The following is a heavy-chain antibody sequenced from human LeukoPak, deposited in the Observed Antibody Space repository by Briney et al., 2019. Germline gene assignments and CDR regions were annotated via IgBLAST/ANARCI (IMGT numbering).Heavy chain of an antibody. CDR1: GGSISPYY. D-gene: IGHD1-20*01. CDR2: IFYIGTT. CDR3: ARSSVGITDLITVDFDY. Sequence: RSSETLSLTCSVSGGSISPYYWSWIRQPPGKGLEWIGFIFYIGTTNYNPSLKSRVTMSLHTSKNQSSLSLSSVTAATTAVYYWARSSVGITDLITVDFDYWGQGILVSVSS. J-gene: IGHJ4*02. V-gene: IGHV4-59*01.